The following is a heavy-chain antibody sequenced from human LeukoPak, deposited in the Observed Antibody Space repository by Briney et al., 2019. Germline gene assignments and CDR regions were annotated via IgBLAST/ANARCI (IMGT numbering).Heavy chain of an antibody. V-gene: IGHV3-53*01. J-gene: IGHJ6*04. CDR2: IYTGGST. Sequence: GGSLRLSCAASGFSFSGNYMTWVRQAPGKGLEGVSVIYTGGSTYYADSVKGGFTISRDNSKNTLYLQMTSLRAEDTAVYYCAREASVWGKGTTVTISS. CDR1: GFSFSGNY. CDR3: AREASV.